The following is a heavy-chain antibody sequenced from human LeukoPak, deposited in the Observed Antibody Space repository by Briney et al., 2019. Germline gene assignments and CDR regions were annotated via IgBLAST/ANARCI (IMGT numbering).Heavy chain of an antibody. CDR3: ARPLPATVGNWLDP. V-gene: IGHV6-1*01. Sequence: SQTLSLACAISGDSFSSNSAAWNWIRQSPSRGLEWLGRTYYRSNWYNNYTVSVKSRITINADTSKNQFSLQLTSVTPEDTAVYYCARPLPATVGNWLDPWGQGTLVIVSS. D-gene: IGHD2-2*01. CDR1: GDSFSSNSAA. CDR2: TYYRSNWYN. J-gene: IGHJ5*02.